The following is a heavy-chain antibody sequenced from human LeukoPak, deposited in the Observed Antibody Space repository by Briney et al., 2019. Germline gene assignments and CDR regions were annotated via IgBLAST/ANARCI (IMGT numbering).Heavy chain of an antibody. CDR1: GFTFSSYV. CDR3: ARTSGWDFDY. J-gene: IGHJ4*02. V-gene: IGHV3-21*01. Sequence: GGSLPLSCAATGFTFSSYVLNWVRQPAGKGLEWVASISSSSSYIYYADSVNGRFTSPRDNAKNSLYLQMNSLRAEDTAVYYCARTSGWDFDYWGQGTLVTVSS. CDR2: ISSSSSYI. D-gene: IGHD6-19*01.